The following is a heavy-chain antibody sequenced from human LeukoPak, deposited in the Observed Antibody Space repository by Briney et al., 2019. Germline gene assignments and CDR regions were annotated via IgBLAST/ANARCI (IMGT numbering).Heavy chain of an antibody. CDR2: IYSGGST. CDR3: ATTIVDTAMVDFYYYYGMDV. J-gene: IGHJ6*02. V-gene: IGHV3-53*01. D-gene: IGHD5-18*01. Sequence: PGGSLRLSCAASGFTFSSYWMNWARQAPGKGLEWVSVIYSGGSTYYADSVKGRFTISRDNSKNTLYLQMNSLRAEDTAVYYCATTIVDTAMVDFYYYYGMDVWGQGTTVTVSS. CDR1: GFTFSSYW.